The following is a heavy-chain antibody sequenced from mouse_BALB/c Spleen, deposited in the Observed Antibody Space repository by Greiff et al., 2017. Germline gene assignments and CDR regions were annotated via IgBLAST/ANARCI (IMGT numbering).Heavy chain of an antibody. CDR2: IYPGNSDT. J-gene: IGHJ3*01. CDR3: TRGITFAY. V-gene: IGHV1-5*01. Sequence: VQLQQSGAELVRPGASVKLSCKASGYTFTSYWMHWVKQRPGQGLEWIGAIYPGNSDTSYNQKFKGKAKLTAVTSTSTAYMELSSLTNEDSAVYYCTRGITFAYWGQGTLVTVSA. CDR1: GYTFTSYW. D-gene: IGHD2-4*01.